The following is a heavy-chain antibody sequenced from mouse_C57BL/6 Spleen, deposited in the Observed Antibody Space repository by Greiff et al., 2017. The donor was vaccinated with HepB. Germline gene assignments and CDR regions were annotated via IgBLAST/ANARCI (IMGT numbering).Heavy chain of an antibody. D-gene: IGHD3-2*02. V-gene: IGHV1-52*01. Sequence: QVQLQQPGAELVRPGSSVKLSCKASGYTFTSYWMHWVKQSPIQGLEWIGNINPSDSETHYNQKFKDKATLTVDKSSSTAYMQLSSLTSEDSAVYYCARRGSSGSDYWGQGTTLTVSS. J-gene: IGHJ2*01. CDR3: ARRGSSGSDY. CDR2: INPSDSET. CDR1: GYTFTSYW.